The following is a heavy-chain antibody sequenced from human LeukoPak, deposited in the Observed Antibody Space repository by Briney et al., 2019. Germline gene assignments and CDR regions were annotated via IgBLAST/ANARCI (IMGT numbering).Heavy chain of an antibody. CDR3: ARSGTGYGDYDGFDY. V-gene: IGHV3-53*01. Sequence: PGGSLRLSCAASGFTVSSNYMSWVRQAPGKGLEWVSVMYTGGTTYYADSVKGRFTISRDNSQNTLYLQMNSLRAEDTAVYYCARSGTGYGDYDGFDYWGQGTLVTVSS. CDR1: GFTVSSNY. D-gene: IGHD4-17*01. J-gene: IGHJ4*02. CDR2: MYTGGTT.